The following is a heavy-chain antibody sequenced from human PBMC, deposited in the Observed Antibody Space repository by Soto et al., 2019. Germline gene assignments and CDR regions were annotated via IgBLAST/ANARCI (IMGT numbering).Heavy chain of an antibody. V-gene: IGHV4-39*01. J-gene: IGHJ6*02. CDR1: GGSISISSYN. D-gene: IGHD3-10*01. CDR3: ASYYGSGSYLYYYYYGMDV. CDR2: IYYSGST. Sequence: PSETLSLTCTVSGGSISISSYNWGWIRQPPGKGLEWIGSIYYSGSTYYNPSLKSRVTISVDTSKNQFSLKLSSVTAADTAVYYCASYYGSGSYLYYYYYGMDVWGQGTTVS.